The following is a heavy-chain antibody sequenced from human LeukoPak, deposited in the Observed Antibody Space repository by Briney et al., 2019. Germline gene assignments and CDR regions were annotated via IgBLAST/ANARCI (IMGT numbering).Heavy chain of an antibody. CDR2: IYYSGST. V-gene: IGHV4-39*01. D-gene: IGHD3-3*01. Sequence: PSETLSLTCTVSGGSISSSSYDWGWIRQPPGKGLEWIGGIYYSGSTYYNPSLKSRVTISVDTSKNQFSLKLSSVTAADTAVYYCARQAPYDFAEAFDIWGQGTMVTVSS. J-gene: IGHJ3*02. CDR3: ARQAPYDFAEAFDI. CDR1: GGSISSSSYD.